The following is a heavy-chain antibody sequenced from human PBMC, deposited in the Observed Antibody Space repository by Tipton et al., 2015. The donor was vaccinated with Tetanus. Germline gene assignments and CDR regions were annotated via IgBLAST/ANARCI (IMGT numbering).Heavy chain of an antibody. CDR1: GGSISSYY. J-gene: IGHJ4*02. D-gene: IGHD6-13*01. V-gene: IGHV4-59*01. CDR3: ARGRAAAGTASDHYFDY. Sequence: TLSLTCTVSGGSISSYYWSRIRQPPGKGLEWIGYIYYSGSTNYNPSLKSRVTISVDTSKNQFSLKLSSEAAADTAVYYCARGRAAAGTASDHYFDYWGQGTLVTVSS. CDR2: IYYSGST.